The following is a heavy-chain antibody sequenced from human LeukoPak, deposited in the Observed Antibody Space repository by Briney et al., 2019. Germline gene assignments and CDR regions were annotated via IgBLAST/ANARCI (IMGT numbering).Heavy chain of an antibody. J-gene: IGHJ5*02. D-gene: IGHD4-17*01. CDR3: AREEEKFYGDYLGARLDGSWFDP. Sequence: ASVKVSCKASGYTFTSYAMHWVRQAPGQRLEWMGWINAGNGNTKYSQKFQGRVTITMDTSASTAYMELSSLRSEDTAVYYCAREEEKFYGDYLGARLDGSWFDPWGQGTLVAVSS. CDR1: GYTFTSYA. V-gene: IGHV1-3*01. CDR2: INAGNGNT.